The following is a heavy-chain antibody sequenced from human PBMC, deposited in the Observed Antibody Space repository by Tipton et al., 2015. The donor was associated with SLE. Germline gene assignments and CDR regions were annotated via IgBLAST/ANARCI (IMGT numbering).Heavy chain of an antibody. V-gene: IGHV4-34*01. J-gene: IGHJ2*01. D-gene: IGHD3-10*01. CDR1: GGSFSGYY. CDR2: INHSGST. Sequence: TLSLTCAVYGGSFSGYYWSWIRQPPGKGLEWIGEINHSGSTNYNPSLKSRVTTSVDTSRTQFSLKLSSVTAADTAVYYCASGGILWYCDLWGRGTLVTVSS. CDR3: ASGGILWYCDL.